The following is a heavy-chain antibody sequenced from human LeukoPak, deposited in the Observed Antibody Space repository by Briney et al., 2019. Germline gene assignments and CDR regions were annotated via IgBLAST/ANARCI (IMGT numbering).Heavy chain of an antibody. CDR3: ARGSNCSSTSCQRGYFDY. CDR2: INHSGST. Sequence: SETLSLTCAVYGGSFSGYYWSWLRQPPGKGLEWIGEINHSGSTNYNPSLKSRVTISVDTSKNQFSLKLSSVTAADTAVYYCARGSNCSSTSCQRGYFDYWGQGTLVTVSS. V-gene: IGHV4-34*01. CDR1: GGSFSGYY. D-gene: IGHD2-2*01. J-gene: IGHJ4*02.